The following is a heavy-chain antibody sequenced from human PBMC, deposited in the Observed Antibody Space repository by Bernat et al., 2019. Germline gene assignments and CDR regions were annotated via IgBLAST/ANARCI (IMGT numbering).Heavy chain of an antibody. Sequence: QVQLVESGGGLVKPGGSLRLSCAASGFTFSDYYMNWIRQAPGKGLEWVSYISSSGTYTSYADSVTGRFTISRDDAKNSLYLQMNSLTAEDTAVYYCARDGSVGAYYNYGPDVWGQGTTVAVSS. V-gene: IGHV3-11*05. CDR1: GFTFSDYY. D-gene: IGHD3-10*01. CDR3: ARDGSVGAYYNYGPDV. CDR2: ISSSGTYT. J-gene: IGHJ6*02.